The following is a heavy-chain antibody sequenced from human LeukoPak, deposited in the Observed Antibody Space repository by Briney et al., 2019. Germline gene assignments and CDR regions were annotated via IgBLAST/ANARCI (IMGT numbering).Heavy chain of an antibody. CDR3: ARGIVVVPGPYFDY. D-gene: IGHD2-2*01. V-gene: IGHV4-39*01. CDR1: GGSIRSTSYY. CDR2: IYYSGST. J-gene: IGHJ4*02. Sequence: SETLSLTCTVSGGSIRSTSYYWGWIRQPPGKGLEWIGSIYYSGSTYYNPSLKSRVTISVDTSKNQFSLNLSSVTAADTAVYYCARGIVVVPGPYFDYWGQGSLVTVSS.